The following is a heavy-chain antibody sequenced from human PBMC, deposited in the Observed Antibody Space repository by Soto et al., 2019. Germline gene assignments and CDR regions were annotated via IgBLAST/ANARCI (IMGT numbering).Heavy chain of an antibody. CDR2: ISGSGGST. CDR3: ARDSTYYDFWSGSPSEGPKPSYFDY. D-gene: IGHD3-3*01. J-gene: IGHJ4*02. V-gene: IGHV3-23*01. Sequence: GGSLRLSCAASGFTFSSYAMSWVRQAPGKGLEWVSAISGSGGSTYYADSVKGRFTISRDNSKNTLYLQMNSLRAEDTAVYYCARDSTYYDFWSGSPSEGPKPSYFDYWGQGTLVTVSS. CDR1: GFTFSSYA.